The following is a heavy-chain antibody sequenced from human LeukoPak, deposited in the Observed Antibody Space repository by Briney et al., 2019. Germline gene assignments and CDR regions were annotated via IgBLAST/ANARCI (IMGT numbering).Heavy chain of an antibody. Sequence: ASVKVSCKASGYTYTTDGISWVRQAPGQGLEWMGWIDTYSGKTNYAQKFQGRVTMTPDTSTSTAYMELGSLRSDDTAVYYCARDRGIAEADSFDPWGQGTLVTVSS. CDR1: GYTYTTDG. CDR3: ARDRGIAEADSFDP. V-gene: IGHV1-18*01. J-gene: IGHJ5*02. CDR2: IDTYSGKT. D-gene: IGHD6-13*01.